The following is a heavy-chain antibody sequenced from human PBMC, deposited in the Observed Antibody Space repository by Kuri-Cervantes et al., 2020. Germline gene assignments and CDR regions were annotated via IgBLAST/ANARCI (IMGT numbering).Heavy chain of an antibody. D-gene: IGHD2-21*02. Sequence: GGSLRLSCAASGFTVSSNYMSWVRQAPGKGLEWVSVIYSGGSTYYADSVKGRFTISRDNSKNTLYLQMNSLRVEDTAVYYCAKDRWGGDSDSFDIWGQGTMVTVSS. J-gene: IGHJ3*02. CDR1: GFTVSSNY. CDR3: AKDRWGGDSDSFDI. CDR2: IYSGGST. V-gene: IGHV3-53*01.